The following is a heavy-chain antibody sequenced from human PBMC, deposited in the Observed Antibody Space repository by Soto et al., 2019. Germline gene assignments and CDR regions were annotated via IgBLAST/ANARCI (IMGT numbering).Heavy chain of an antibody. CDR2: IFGDSSGT. V-gene: IGHV3-23*01. Sequence: GGSLRLSCAASGFTFGTFAMNWVRQSPGKGLEWVSGIFGDSSGTFYADSVKGRFTISRDNSKNTLYLQMNSLRAEDTAVYYCAKDRCSSTSCYFYYYYYGMDVWGQGTTVTVS. D-gene: IGHD2-2*01. CDR3: AKDRCSSTSCYFYYYYYGMDV. CDR1: GFTFGTFA. J-gene: IGHJ6*02.